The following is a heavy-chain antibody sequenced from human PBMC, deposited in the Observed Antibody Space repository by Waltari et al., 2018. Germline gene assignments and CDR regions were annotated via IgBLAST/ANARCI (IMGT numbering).Heavy chain of an antibody. CDR1: GGSISSHY. J-gene: IGHJ6*02. V-gene: IGHV4-59*11. CDR3: AGYGNSEVDYYYGMDV. Sequence: QVQLQKSGPGLVKPSETLSLTCTVSGGSISSHYWSWIRQPPGKGLEWIGYIYYSGSTYYNPSLKSRVTISVDTSKNPFSLQLSSVPAADTAVYYCAGYGNSEVDYYYGMDVWGQGTTVTVSS. D-gene: IGHD4-17*01. CDR2: IYYSGST.